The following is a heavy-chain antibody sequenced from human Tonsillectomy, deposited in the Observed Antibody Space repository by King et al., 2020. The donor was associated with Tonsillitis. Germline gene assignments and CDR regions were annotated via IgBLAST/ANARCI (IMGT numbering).Heavy chain of an antibody. V-gene: IGHV3-23*04. J-gene: IGHJ4*02. D-gene: IGHD3-3*01. CDR2: IRCRGCCT. CDR1: GFTFSCYA. CDR3: AKDRYDFWSGYYEYYFDY. Sequence: VQLVESGGGLVQPGGSLRLSCTASGFTFSCYATSRVRQAPGKVLELGSAIRCRGCCTYYADAVKGRFTISRDNSKSTLYLQMNGLRAEDTAVYYCAKDRYDFWSGYYEYYFDYWGQGTLVTVSS.